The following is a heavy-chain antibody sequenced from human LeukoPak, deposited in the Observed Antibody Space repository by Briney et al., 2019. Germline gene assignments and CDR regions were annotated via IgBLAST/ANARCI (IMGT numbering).Heavy chain of an antibody. CDR1: GGSISSYY. D-gene: IGHD5-24*01. Sequence: PSETLSLTCTVSGGSISSYYWSWIRQPPGKGLEWIGYIYYSGSTNYNPSLKSRVTISVDTSKNQFSLGLSSVTAADTAVYYCARERIDGYKVYFDYWGQGTLVTVSS. CDR3: ARERIDGYKVYFDY. V-gene: IGHV4-59*01. J-gene: IGHJ4*02. CDR2: IYYSGST.